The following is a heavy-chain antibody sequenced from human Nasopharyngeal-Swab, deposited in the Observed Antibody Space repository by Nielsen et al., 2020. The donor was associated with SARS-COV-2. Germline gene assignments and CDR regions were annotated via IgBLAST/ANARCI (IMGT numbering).Heavy chain of an antibody. CDR2: ISAYNGNT. CDR3: AREGAVAGNFDP. V-gene: IGHV1-18*01. D-gene: IGHD6-19*01. J-gene: IGHJ5*02. CDR1: GGTFSSYA. Sequence: ASVKVSCKASGGTFSSYAISWVRQAPGQGLEWMGWISAYNGNTNYAQKLQGRVTMTTDISTSTAYMELRSLRSDDTAVYYCAREGAVAGNFDPWGQGTLVTVSS.